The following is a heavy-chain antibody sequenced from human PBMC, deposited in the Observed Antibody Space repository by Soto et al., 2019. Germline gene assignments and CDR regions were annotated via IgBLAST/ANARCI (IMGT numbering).Heavy chain of an antibody. CDR3: ARFSPPRKSYGSNPGWFDP. J-gene: IGHJ5*02. CDR2: VSSTGST. Sequence: SETLSLTCTVSGGSLNSYYWTWIRQSPGKGLEWIGYVSSTGSTNYNPSLKSRVILSLDTSTSEVSLSLTSVTAADAAVYFCARFSPPRKSYGSNPGWFDPWGQGIMVTVSS. CDR1: GGSLNSYY. D-gene: IGHD6-13*01. V-gene: IGHV4-59*01.